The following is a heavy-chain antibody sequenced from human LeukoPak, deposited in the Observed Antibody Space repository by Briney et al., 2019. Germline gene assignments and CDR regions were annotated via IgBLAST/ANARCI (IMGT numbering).Heavy chain of an antibody. CDR1: GYTLTELS. CDR2: FDPEDGET. D-gene: IGHD1-26*01. Sequence: ASVKVSCKVSGYTLTELSMHWVRQAPGKGHEWMGDFDPEDGETIYAQKFQGRVTMTEDTSTDTAHMELSSLRSEDTAVYYCATDGGRSGSYLGYWGQGTLVTVSS. V-gene: IGHV1-24*01. J-gene: IGHJ4*02. CDR3: ATDGGRSGSYLGY.